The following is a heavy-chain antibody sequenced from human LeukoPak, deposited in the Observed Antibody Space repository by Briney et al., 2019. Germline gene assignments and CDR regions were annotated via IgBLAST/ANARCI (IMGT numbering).Heavy chain of an antibody. Sequence: SETLSLTCTVSGGSISCSSYYWGWIRQPPGKGLEWIGSIYYSGSTYYNPSLKSRVTISVDTSKNQFSLKLSSVTAADTAVYYCARLTETLFDYWGQGTLVTVSS. V-gene: IGHV4-39*01. CDR3: ARLTETLFDY. D-gene: IGHD1-14*01. CDR2: IYYSGST. CDR1: GGSISCSSYY. J-gene: IGHJ4*02.